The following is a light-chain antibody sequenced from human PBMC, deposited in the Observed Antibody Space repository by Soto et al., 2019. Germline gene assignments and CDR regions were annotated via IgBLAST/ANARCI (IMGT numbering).Light chain of an antibody. J-gene: IGLJ1*01. CDR2: EVS. V-gene: IGLV2-14*01. CDR1: SSDVGGYDF. CDR3: SSYTSDWGV. Sequence: QSALTQPASVSGSPGQSITISCTGTSSDVGGYDFVSWYQHHPGKAPKLIIYEVSTRPSGVSNRFSGSKSGNTASLTISGLQAEEEADYYCSSYTSDWGVFGTGTKLTVL.